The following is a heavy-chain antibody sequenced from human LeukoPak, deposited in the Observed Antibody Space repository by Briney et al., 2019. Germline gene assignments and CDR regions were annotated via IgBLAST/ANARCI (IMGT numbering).Heavy chain of an antibody. J-gene: IGHJ4*02. Sequence: GGSLRLSCATSGFTFTTFWMHWVRQAPGKGLVWVSRISNDGSRTNYADSVKGRFTISRDNYKNTLYLQLTSLSDHDTAVYFCARNSGWYGISWGQGTLVIVSS. D-gene: IGHD6-19*01. CDR1: GFTFTTFW. CDR3: ARNSGWYGIS. CDR2: ISNDGSRT. V-gene: IGHV3-74*01.